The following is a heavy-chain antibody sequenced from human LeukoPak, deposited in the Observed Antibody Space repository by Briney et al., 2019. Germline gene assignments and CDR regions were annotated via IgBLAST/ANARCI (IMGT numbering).Heavy chain of an antibody. CDR3: ASHHPQFRYFDY. CDR2: IYSGGST. CDR1: GFTFSSYA. Sequence: GGSLRLSCAASGFTFSSYAMSWVRQAPGKGLEWVSVIYSGGSTYYADSVKGRFTISRDNSKNTLYLQMNSLRAEDTAVYYCASHHPQFRYFDYWGQGTLVTVSS. V-gene: IGHV3-66*04. J-gene: IGHJ4*02.